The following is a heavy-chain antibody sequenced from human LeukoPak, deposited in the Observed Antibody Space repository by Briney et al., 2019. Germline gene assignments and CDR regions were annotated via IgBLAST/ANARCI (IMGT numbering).Heavy chain of an antibody. V-gene: IGHV3-23*01. D-gene: IGHD3-10*01. CDR3: AKDGGYDYHGPGTYYPYYYMDV. Sequence: GGSLRLSCAASGFAFSSYGMSWVRQAPGKGLEWVSAISGSGGTTYYADSVKGRFTISRDNSKNTLYLQMNSLRAEDTAVYYCAKDGGYDYHGPGTYYPYYYMDVWGKGTTVTISS. CDR2: ISGSGGTT. CDR1: GFAFSSYG. J-gene: IGHJ6*03.